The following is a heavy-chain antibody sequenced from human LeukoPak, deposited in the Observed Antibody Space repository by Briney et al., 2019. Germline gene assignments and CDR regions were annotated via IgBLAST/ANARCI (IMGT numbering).Heavy chain of an antibody. Sequence: ASVKVSCKASGYIFASYGISWVRQAPGQGLEWMGWISAYNGDTKYAQNLQGRVTLTTDTSTGTAYMELRSLTSDDTALYYCARDTALILIPGGPDYWGRGTLITVSS. D-gene: IGHD3-16*01. J-gene: IGHJ4*02. CDR1: GYIFASYG. CDR2: ISAYNGDT. V-gene: IGHV1-18*01. CDR3: ARDTALILIPGGPDY.